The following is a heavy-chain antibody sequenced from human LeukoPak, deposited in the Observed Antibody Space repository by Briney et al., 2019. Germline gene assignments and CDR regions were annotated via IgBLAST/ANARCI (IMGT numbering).Heavy chain of an antibody. D-gene: IGHD4-11*01. CDR2: IYYSGST. Sequence: SETLSLTCTVSGGSLSSYYWSWIRQPPGKGLEWIGYIYYSGSTNYNPSLKSRVTISVDTSKNQFSLKLSSVTAADTAVYYCAGDDYRAAYAFDIWGQGTMVTVSS. J-gene: IGHJ3*02. V-gene: IGHV4-59*08. CDR1: GGSLSSYY. CDR3: AGDDYRAAYAFDI.